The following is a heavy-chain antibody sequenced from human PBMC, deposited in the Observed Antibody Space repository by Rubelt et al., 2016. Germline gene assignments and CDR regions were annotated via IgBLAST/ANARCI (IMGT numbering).Heavy chain of an antibody. Sequence: QVQLVQSGAEVKKPGASVKVSCKASGYTFTSYGISWVRQAPGQGLEWMGWISAYNGNTNYAQKLQCRSTMTTDTSTGTAYMALRSRISDDAAVYYCARCYGSGSYGNGFDPWGQGTLVTVSS. V-gene: IGHV1-18*01. CDR1: GYTFTSYG. CDR2: ISAYNGNT. CDR3: ARCYGSGSYGNGFDP. D-gene: IGHD3-10*01. J-gene: IGHJ5*02.